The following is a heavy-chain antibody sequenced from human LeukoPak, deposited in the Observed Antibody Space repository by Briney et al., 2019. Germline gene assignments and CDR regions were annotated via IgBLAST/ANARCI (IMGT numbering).Heavy chain of an antibody. CDR1: GGSISSYY. CDR2: IYHSGST. V-gene: IGHV4-59*12. D-gene: IGHD3-22*01. CDR3: ARAVYDSSGYLDY. Sequence: SETLSLTCTVSGGSISSYYWSWIRQPPGKGLEWIGYIYHSGSTYYNPSLKSRVTISVDRSKNQFSLKLSSVTAADTAVYYCARAVYDSSGYLDYWGQGTLVTVSS. J-gene: IGHJ4*02.